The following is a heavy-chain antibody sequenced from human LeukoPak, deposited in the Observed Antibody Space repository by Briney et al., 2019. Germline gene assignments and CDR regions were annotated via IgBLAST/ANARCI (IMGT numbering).Heavy chain of an antibody. V-gene: IGHV3-11*06. Sequence: GGSLRLSCAASGFIFSDYYMTWIRQAPGKGLEWLPYISGSGSDTNYADSVKGRFTTSRDNAKNSLYLQMNSLRAEDTAVYYCARVGSIAAAGTPDYWGQGTLVTVSS. CDR2: ISGSGSDT. CDR3: ARVGSIAAAGTPDY. J-gene: IGHJ4*02. CDR1: GFIFSDYY. D-gene: IGHD6-13*01.